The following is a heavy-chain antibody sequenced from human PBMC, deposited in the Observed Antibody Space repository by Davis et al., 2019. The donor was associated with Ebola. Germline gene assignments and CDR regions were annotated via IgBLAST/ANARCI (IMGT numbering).Heavy chain of an antibody. J-gene: IGHJ4*02. CDR3: ARVGLGHVFGQPLLWSKTRFDY. Sequence: ASVKVSCKASGYTFTNYYMHWVRQAPGQGLEWMGRINPRTGGTNYAEKFQGRVTMTWGSSISTAYMEVSGLRSDDTAVYYCARVGLGHVFGQPLLWSKTRFDYWGQGTLVTVSS. V-gene: IGHV1-2*06. D-gene: IGHD3-16*01. CDR1: GYTFTNYY. CDR2: INPRTGGT.